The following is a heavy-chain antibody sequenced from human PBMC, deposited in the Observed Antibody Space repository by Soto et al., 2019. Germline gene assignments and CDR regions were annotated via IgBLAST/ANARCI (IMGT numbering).Heavy chain of an antibody. CDR3: VRNWRYYGGDYYYGMDA. D-gene: IGHD3-10*01. V-gene: IGHV2-5*02. CDR1: GFSLNTGGVG. J-gene: IGHJ6*02. Sequence: ITLKESGPSLVKPTQTLTLTCTFSGFSLNTGGVGVGWVSQPRGKAMEWLALIYWDDDERYRPSLRSRLNITKDTINNQVVLTMTNMDPEDTATYYCVRNWRYYGGDYYYGMDAWGQGTTVTVSS. CDR2: IYWDDDE.